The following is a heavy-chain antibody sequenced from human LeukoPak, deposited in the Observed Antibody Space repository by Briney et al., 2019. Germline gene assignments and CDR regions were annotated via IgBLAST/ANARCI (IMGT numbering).Heavy chain of an antibody. CDR2: ISVYNGNT. D-gene: IGHD5-18*01. CDR3: ARDGYSYGSALGY. V-gene: IGHV1-18*01. Sequence: GASVKVSCKASGYTFTSHGINWVRQAPGQGPEWMGWISVYNGNTNYAQKLQGRVTMTTDTSTSTAYMELRSLRSEDTAVYYCARDGYSYGSALGYWGQGTLVTVSS. J-gene: IGHJ4*02. CDR1: GYTFTSHG.